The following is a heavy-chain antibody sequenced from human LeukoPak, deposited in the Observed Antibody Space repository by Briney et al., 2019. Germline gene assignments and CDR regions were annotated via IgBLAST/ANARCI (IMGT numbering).Heavy chain of an antibody. J-gene: IGHJ4*02. CDR3: AREGIAAAGYFDY. CDR1: GGSVSSGSYY. CDR2: IYYSGST. V-gene: IGHV4-61*01. Sequence: PSETLSLTCTVSGGSVSSGSYYWSWIRQPPGKGLEWIGYIYYSGSTKYNPSLKSRVTISVDTSKNQFSLKLSSATAADTAVYYCAREGIAAAGYFDYWGQGTLVTVSS. D-gene: IGHD6-13*01.